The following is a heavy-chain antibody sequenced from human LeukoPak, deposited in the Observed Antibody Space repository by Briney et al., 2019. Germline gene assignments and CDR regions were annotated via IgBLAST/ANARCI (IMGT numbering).Heavy chain of an antibody. J-gene: IGHJ3*02. D-gene: IGHD3-22*01. Sequence: SETLSLTCTVSGGSISSYYWSWIRQPPGKGLEWIGYIYYSGSTNYNPSLKSRVTISVGTSKNQFSLKLSSVTAADTAVYYCARGFADSSVPHAFDIWGQGTMVTVSS. CDR3: ARGFADSSVPHAFDI. CDR1: GGSISSYY. CDR2: IYYSGST. V-gene: IGHV4-59*01.